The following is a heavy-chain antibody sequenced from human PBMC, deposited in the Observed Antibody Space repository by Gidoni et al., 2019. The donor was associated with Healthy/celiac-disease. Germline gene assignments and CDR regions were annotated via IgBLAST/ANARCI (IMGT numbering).Heavy chain of an antibody. CDR2: IRGRGGGT. Sequence: EVQLVVSGGGLVQPGGSLRLSCAASGFTFILYAMSWVRQAPGKGLEWVSAIRGRGGGTYNADSVKGRFTISRDISKNTLYLQMNGLRAEDTAVYYCAKDIEGAKGRHYFDYWGQGTLVTVSS. CDR1: GFTFILYA. CDR3: AKDIEGAKGRHYFDY. J-gene: IGHJ4*02. D-gene: IGHD1-26*01. V-gene: IGHV3-23*04.